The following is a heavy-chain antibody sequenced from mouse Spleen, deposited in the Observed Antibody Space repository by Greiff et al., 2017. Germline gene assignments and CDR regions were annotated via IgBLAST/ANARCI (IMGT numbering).Heavy chain of an antibody. V-gene: IGHV1-59*01. CDR2: IDPSDSYT. CDR3: APNSYYAMDY. J-gene: IGHJ4*01. CDR1: GYTFTRYW. Sequence: VQLQQPGAELVRPGTSVKLSCKASGYTFTRYWMHWVKQRPGQGLEWIGVIDPSDSYTNYNQKFKGKATLTVDTSSSTAYMQLSSLTSEDSAVYYCAPNSYYAMDYWGQGTSVTVSS.